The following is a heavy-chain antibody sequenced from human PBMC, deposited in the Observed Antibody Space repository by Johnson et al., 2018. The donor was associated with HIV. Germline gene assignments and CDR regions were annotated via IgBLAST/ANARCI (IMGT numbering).Heavy chain of an antibody. CDR3: ARGGIAAAGSLLGAFDI. CDR2: MNGDGKST. J-gene: IGHJ3*02. V-gene: IGHV3-74*02. D-gene: IGHD6-13*01. Sequence: VQLVESGGGLVQPGGSLRLSCVSSGFNFSTFAMTWVRQAPGKGLVWVSRMNGDGKSTTYADSVKGRFTISRDNAKNTLYLQMNSLRAEDTAVYYCARGGIAAAGSLLGAFDIWGHGTMVTVSS. CDR1: GFNFSTFA.